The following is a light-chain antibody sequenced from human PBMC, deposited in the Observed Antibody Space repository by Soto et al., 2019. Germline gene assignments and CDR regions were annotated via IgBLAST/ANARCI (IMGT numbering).Light chain of an antibody. CDR3: QQYGSSPPYT. Sequence: EVVLTQSPGTLSLSPGERATLSCRASQSVSNNYLAWYQQKPGQSPKLLIFGSSDRATGIPDRFSGSGSGTDLTLTISSLEPEDFAVYYCQQYGSSPPYTFGQGTNLEIK. CDR1: QSVSNNY. V-gene: IGKV3-20*01. CDR2: GSS. J-gene: IGKJ2*01.